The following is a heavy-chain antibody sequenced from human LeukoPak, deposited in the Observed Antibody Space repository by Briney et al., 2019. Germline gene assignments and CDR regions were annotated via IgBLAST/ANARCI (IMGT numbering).Heavy chain of an antibody. CDR3: ARGNYYDSTLDFDY. V-gene: IGHV4-34*01. CDR2: INHSGST. CDR1: GGSFSGYY. Sequence: PSETLPLTCAVYGGSFSGYYWSWIRQPPGKGLEWIGEINHSGSTNYNPSLKSRVTISVDTSKNQFSLKLSSVTAADTAVYYCARGNYYDSTLDFDYWGQGTLVTVSS. D-gene: IGHD3-22*01. J-gene: IGHJ4*02.